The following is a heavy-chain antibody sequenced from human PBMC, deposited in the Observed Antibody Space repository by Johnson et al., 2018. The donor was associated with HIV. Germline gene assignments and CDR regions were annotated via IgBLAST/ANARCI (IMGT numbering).Heavy chain of an antibody. CDR3: ALVLGALPGAFDI. V-gene: IGHV3-30*14. J-gene: IGHJ3*02. D-gene: IGHD3-16*01. CDR1: GFTFSSYS. CDR2: ISYDGSNK. Sequence: VQLVESGGGVVQPGRSLRLSCAASGFTFSSYSMHWVRQAPGKGLEWVAVISYDGSNKYYADSVKGRFTISRDNSKNTLYIQMNSLRAEDTAVYYCALVLGALPGAFDISGQ.